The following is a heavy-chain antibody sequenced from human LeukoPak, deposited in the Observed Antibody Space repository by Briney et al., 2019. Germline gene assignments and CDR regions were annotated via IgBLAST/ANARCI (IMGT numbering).Heavy chain of an antibody. CDR1: GFTFSSVW. CDR2: TYTGGST. J-gene: IGHJ3*02. D-gene: IGHD4-23*01. Sequence: GGSLRLSCAASGFTFSSVWMSWVRQAPGKGLEWVSVTYTGGSTNYADSVKGRFSISRDNSKNTLYLQMNSLRAEDTAVYYCARVDVVTVGKNAFDIWGQGTMVTVSS. V-gene: IGHV3-53*01. CDR3: ARVDVVTVGKNAFDI.